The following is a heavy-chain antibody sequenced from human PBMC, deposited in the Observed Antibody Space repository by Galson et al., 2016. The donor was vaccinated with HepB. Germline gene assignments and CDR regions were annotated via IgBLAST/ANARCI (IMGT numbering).Heavy chain of an antibody. D-gene: IGHD2-8*02. V-gene: IGHV3-7*01. CDR2: IKKDGSEK. CDR1: GFTFSRVW. Sequence: SLRLSCAASGFTFSRVWMRWVRQAPGKGLEWVANIKKDGSEKYYVGSVKGRFTISRDNAQNSLYLKMNSLRAEDTAIYYCATWWQTPTSYFGYRGQGTLVTVSS. J-gene: IGHJ4*02. CDR3: ATWWQTPTSYFGY.